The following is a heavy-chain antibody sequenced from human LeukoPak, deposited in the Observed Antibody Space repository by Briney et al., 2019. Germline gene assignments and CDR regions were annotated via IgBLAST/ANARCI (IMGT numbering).Heavy chain of an antibody. CDR1: GGSISSYY. V-gene: IGHV4-4*07. Sequence: SETLSLTCTVSGGSISSYYWSWIRQPAGKGLEWIGRIYTSGSTNYYPSLKSRVTMSVDTSKNQFSLKLSSVTTADTAVYYCARGIYSNTDYYYYGMDVWGQGTTVTVSS. CDR2: IYTSGST. D-gene: IGHD4-11*01. CDR3: ARGIYSNTDYYYYGMDV. J-gene: IGHJ6*02.